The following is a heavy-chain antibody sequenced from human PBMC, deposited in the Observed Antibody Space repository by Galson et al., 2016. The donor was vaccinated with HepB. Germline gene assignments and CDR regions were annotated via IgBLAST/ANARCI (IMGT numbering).Heavy chain of an antibody. V-gene: IGHV1-46*01. CDR3: ARGPSLWYFDL. CDR1: GYTFTSYF. D-gene: IGHD6-25*01. Sequence: SVKVSCKASGYTFTSYFVHWVRQAPGQGLEWMGIVHPSGGSTNYAQQFQGRVTMTRDTSTSTVYKELSSLRSEDTAVYYCARGPSLWYFDLWGRGTLVTVSS. J-gene: IGHJ2*01. CDR2: VHPSGGST.